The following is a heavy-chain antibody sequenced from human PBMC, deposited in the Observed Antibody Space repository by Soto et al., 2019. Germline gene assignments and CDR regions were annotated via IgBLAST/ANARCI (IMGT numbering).Heavy chain of an antibody. V-gene: IGHV3-48*02. Sequence: PGGSLRLSCAASGFTFSSYSMNWVRQAPGKGLEWVSYISSSSSTIYYADSVKGRFTISRDNAKNSLYLQMNSLRDEDTAVYYCARDEGSSGYFDYYYYGMDVWGQGTTVTVSS. D-gene: IGHD3-22*01. CDR2: ISSSSSTI. CDR3: ARDEGSSGYFDYYYYGMDV. CDR1: GFTFSSYS. J-gene: IGHJ6*02.